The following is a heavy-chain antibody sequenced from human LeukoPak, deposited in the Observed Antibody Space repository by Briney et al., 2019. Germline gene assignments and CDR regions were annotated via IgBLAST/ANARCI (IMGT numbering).Heavy chain of an antibody. D-gene: IGHD1-14*01. CDR3: AREIPESYYFDY. V-gene: IGHV1-46*03. CDR1: GYTFTNYY. J-gene: IGHJ4*02. CDR2: IKLGGSTT. Sequence: ASVKVSCKASGYTFTNYYIHWVRQAPGQGLEWMGIIKLGGSTTTYTRKIQYTQKFQDRVTMTRDTSTSTAHMDLSSLRSEDAAVYYCAREIPESYYFDYWGQGTLVTVSS.